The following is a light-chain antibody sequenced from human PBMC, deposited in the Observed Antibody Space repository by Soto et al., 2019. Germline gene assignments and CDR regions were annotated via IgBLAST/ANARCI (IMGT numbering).Light chain of an antibody. CDR2: GAS. CDR1: QSVSSN. V-gene: IGKV3-15*01. CDR3: QQYNNWPQT. J-gene: IGKJ1*01. Sequence: EIGMTQSPATPSVSPGERATLSCRASQSVSSNLAWYQQKPGQAPRLLIYGASTRATGIPARFSGSGSGTEFTLTISSLQSEDFAVYYCQQYNNWPQTFGQGTKV.